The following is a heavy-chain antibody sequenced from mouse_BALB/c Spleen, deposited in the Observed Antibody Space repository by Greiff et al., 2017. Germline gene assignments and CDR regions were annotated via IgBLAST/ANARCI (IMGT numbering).Heavy chain of an antibody. Sequence: EVKLMESGGGLVQPGGSRKLSCAASGFTFSSFGMHWVRQAPEKGLEWVAYISSGSSTIYYADTVKGRFTISRDNPKNTLFLQMTSLRSEDTAMYYCARQEDGTRKFDYWGQGTTLTVSS. D-gene: IGHD3-3*01. CDR2: ISSGSSTI. J-gene: IGHJ2*01. V-gene: IGHV5-17*02. CDR1: GFTFSSFG. CDR3: ARQEDGTRKFDY.